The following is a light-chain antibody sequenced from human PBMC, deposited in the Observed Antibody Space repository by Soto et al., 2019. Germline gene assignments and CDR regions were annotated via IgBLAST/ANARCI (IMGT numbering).Light chain of an antibody. CDR1: SSDIGGYNY. CDR2: DVT. Sequence: QSVLTQPASVSGSPGQSITISCTGSSSDIGGYNYVSWYQQHPGKAPKLLIYDVTYRPSGISDRFSGSKSGNTASLTISGLRPDDEADYYCSSYGASSTLFGGGTKLTVL. J-gene: IGLJ2*01. V-gene: IGLV2-14*03. CDR3: SSYGASSTL.